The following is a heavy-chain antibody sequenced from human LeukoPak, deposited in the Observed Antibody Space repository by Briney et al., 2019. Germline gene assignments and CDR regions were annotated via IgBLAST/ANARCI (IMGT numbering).Heavy chain of an antibody. J-gene: IGHJ4*02. Sequence: SETLSLTCAVYGGSFSGYYWSWIRQPSGKGLEWIGEINHSGSTNYNPSLKSRVTISVDTSKNQFSLKLSSVTAADTAVYYCARDQGVPAAPLHFDYWGQGTLVTVSS. CDR2: INHSGST. CDR1: GGSFSGYY. CDR3: ARDQGVPAAPLHFDY. V-gene: IGHV4-34*01. D-gene: IGHD2-2*01.